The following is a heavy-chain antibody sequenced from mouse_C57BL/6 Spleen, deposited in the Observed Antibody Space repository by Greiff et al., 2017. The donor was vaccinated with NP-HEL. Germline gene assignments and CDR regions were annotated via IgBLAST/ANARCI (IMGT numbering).Heavy chain of an antibody. CDR1: GYTFTDYE. Sequence: VQLQQSGAELVRPGASVTLSCKASGYTFTDYEMHWVKQTPVHGLEWIGAIDPETGGTAYNQKFKGKAILTADKSSSTAYMELRSLTSEDSAVYYCTRRLYDGYYNAMDYWGQGTSVTVSS. D-gene: IGHD2-3*01. J-gene: IGHJ4*01. V-gene: IGHV1-15*01. CDR2: IDPETGGT. CDR3: TRRLYDGYYNAMDY.